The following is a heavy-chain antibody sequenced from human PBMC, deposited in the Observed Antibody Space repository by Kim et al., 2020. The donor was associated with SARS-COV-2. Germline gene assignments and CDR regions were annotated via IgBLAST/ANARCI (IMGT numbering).Heavy chain of an antibody. CDR3: ARSVGATALDY. CDR2: INPDSGGT. CDR1: GYTFTGYY. Sequence: ASVKVSCKASGYTFTGYYMHWVRQAPGKGREWMGRINPDSGGTNYAQNFQGRVTMTRDTSLSTAYLELSRLRSDDTAVYYCARSVGATALDYWGQGTLVTVSS. D-gene: IGHD1-26*01. V-gene: IGHV1-2*02. J-gene: IGHJ4*02.